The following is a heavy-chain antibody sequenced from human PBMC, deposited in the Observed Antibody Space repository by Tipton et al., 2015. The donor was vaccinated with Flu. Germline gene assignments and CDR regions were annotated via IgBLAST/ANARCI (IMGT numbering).Heavy chain of an antibody. Sequence: TLSLTCTVSGGSISSYHWSWIRQPPGKGLEWIGNLYYSGTTTYSPSLRSRATISGDTSKNQFSLQLTSVTAADMAVYYCARDSASVPRALVYWGQGAVVTVSS. D-gene: IGHD4/OR15-4a*01. CDR3: ARDSASVPRALVY. CDR2: LYYSGTT. J-gene: IGHJ4*02. V-gene: IGHV4-59*01. CDR1: GGSISSYH.